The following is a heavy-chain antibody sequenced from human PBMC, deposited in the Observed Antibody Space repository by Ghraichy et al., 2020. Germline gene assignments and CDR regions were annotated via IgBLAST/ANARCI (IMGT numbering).Heavy chain of an antibody. V-gene: IGHV3-7*03. CDR1: GFSFVDYL. CDR3: ARRRYSSDY. CDR2: IKQDGAEK. Sequence: SCAASGFSFVDYLMTWVRQAPGKGLEWVANIKQDGAEKNYLGSVESRFTISRDNAKNSLYLQMNSLRADDAAVYYCARRRYSSDYWGQGTVVTVSS. J-gene: IGHJ4*02. D-gene: IGHD4-11*01.